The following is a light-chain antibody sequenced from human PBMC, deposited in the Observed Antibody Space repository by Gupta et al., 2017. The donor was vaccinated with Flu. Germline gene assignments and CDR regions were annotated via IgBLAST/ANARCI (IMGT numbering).Light chain of an antibody. Sequence: DIQLTQSPSSLSAAVGDRATITCRATQNIDESLNWYQQRPGQSPTPLIYHASTLGSGVPSRFSGSGSGTDFTLSINKLQPEDFATYHCQQTYISPSTFGQGTRLDI. J-gene: IGKJ5*01. CDR1: QNIDES. CDR2: HAS. CDR3: QQTYISPST. V-gene: IGKV1-39*01.